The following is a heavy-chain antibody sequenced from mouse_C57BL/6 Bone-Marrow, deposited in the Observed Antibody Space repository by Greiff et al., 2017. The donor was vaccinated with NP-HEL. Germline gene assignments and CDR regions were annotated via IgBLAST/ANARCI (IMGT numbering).Heavy chain of an antibody. Sequence: EVKLMESGEGLVKPGGSLKLSCAASGFTFSSYAMSWVRQTPEKRLEWVAYISSGGDYIYYADTVKGRFTISRDNARNTLYLQMSSLKSEDTAMYYCTRDYYGSPYWYFDVWGTGTTVTVSA. CDR1: GFTFSSYA. J-gene: IGHJ1*03. CDR2: ISSGGDYI. D-gene: IGHD1-1*01. V-gene: IGHV5-9-1*02. CDR3: TRDYYGSPYWYFDV.